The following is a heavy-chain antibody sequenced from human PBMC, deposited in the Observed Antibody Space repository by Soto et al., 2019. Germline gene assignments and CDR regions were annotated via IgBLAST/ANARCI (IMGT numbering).Heavy chain of an antibody. CDR3: EAEMTFGKLSVV. CDR1: GDTDTNYV. D-gene: IGHD3-16*02. V-gene: IGHV1-69*13. J-gene: IGHJ6*02. Sequence: SVKVSCKASGDTDTNYVISWVRQAPGQGLEWMGGIFPKFGTTYSAQKLQDRLTITADESTSTVYMQLSSLRLDGTAVYYCEAEMTFGKLSVVWGQGTTVTVSS. CDR2: IFPKFGTT.